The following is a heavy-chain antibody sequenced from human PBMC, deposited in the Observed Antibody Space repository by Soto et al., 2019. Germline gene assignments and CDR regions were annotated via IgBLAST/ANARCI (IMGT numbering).Heavy chain of an antibody. CDR3: ARVYYGSGDMGGMDV. CDR2: IIPIFGTA. V-gene: IGHV1-69*13. Sequence: GASVKVSCKAPGGTFSSYAISWVRQAPGQGLEWMGGIIPIFGTANYAQKFQGRVTITADESTSTAYMELSSLRSEDTAVYYCARVYYGSGDMGGMDVWGQGTTVTVSS. D-gene: IGHD3-10*01. CDR1: GGTFSSYA. J-gene: IGHJ6*02.